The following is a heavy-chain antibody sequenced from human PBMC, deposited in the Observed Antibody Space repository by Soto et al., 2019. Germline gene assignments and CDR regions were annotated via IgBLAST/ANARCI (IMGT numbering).Heavy chain of an antibody. CDR3: ATAHPRGPDY. D-gene: IGHD5-12*01. Sequence: EVQLVESGGGLVQPGESLRLSCAASGFTFSNAWMNWVRQAPGKGLEWVGLIKSKTDGGAIDYPAPVRGRFIISRDDSTNTLYLQMNSLKTEDTAVYYCATAHPRGPDYWGQGTLITVSS. CDR2: IKSKTDGGAI. J-gene: IGHJ4*02. V-gene: IGHV3-15*01. CDR1: GFTFSNAW.